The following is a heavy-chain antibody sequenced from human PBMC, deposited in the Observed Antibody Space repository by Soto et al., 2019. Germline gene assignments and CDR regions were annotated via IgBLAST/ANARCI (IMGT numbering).Heavy chain of an antibody. J-gene: IGHJ4*02. CDR3: AKDREYYYGSGSYSPFDH. Sequence: GGSLRLSCAASGFTFNDAWMTWVRQAPGKGLEWVSLISYDGENKYYVDSVKGRFTIYRDNSKNTLYLQMNSLRVEDTAVYYCAKDREYYYGSGSYSPFDHWGQGTLVTV. D-gene: IGHD3-10*01. CDR2: ISYDGENK. CDR1: GFTFNDAW. V-gene: IGHV3-30*18.